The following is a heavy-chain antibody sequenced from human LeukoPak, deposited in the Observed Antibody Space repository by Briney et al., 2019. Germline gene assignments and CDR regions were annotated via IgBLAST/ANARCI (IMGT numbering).Heavy chain of an antibody. CDR2: ISSGGNT. J-gene: IGHJ4*02. Sequence: ASVKVSCKATGYIFSNYGISWVRQAPGHGLEWMGWISSGGNTNYAPKFQDRATMTTDTSTSTAYMELRSLRSDDTAVYYCARASIFGVVIIPPFDYWGQGTLVTVSS. CDR1: GYIFSNYG. D-gene: IGHD3-3*01. CDR3: ARASIFGVVIIPPFDY. V-gene: IGHV1-18*01.